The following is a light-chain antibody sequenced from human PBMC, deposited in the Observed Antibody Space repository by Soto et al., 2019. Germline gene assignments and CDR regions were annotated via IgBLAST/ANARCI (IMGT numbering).Light chain of an antibody. Sequence: QSVLTQPASVSGSPGQSITISCTGASSDVGGYNFVSWYQHHPGTPPKLIIYEVTHRPSGVSHRFSGSKSANTASLTISGLQVEDEADYFCGSYSSNGSLIFGPGTKVTVL. CDR2: EVT. J-gene: IGLJ1*01. CDR1: SSDVGGYNF. CDR3: GSYSSNGSLI. V-gene: IGLV2-14*01.